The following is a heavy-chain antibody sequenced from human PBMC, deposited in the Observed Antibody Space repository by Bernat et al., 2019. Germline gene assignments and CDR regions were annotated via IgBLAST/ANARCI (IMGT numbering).Heavy chain of an antibody. J-gene: IGHJ3*02. D-gene: IGHD2/OR15-2a*01. CDR2: IYYSGST. CDR1: GGSISSGGYY. CDR3: ARDSRIETDAFDI. Sequence: QVQLQEPGPGLVKPSQTLSLTCTVSGGSISSGGYYWSWIRQHPGKGLEWIGYIYYSGSTYYNPSLKSRVTISVDTSKNQFSLKLSSVTAADTAVYYCARDSRIETDAFDIWGQGTMVTVSS. V-gene: IGHV4-31*03.